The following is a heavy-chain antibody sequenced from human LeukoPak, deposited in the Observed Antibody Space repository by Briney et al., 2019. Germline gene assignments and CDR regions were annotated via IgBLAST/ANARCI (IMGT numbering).Heavy chain of an antibody. CDR3: ARDRRASIWFGERAFDP. J-gene: IGHJ5*02. CDR1: GYTFTSYG. Sequence: GASVKVSCKASGYTFTSYGISWVRQAPGQGLEWMGWISAYNGNTNYAQKLQGRVTMTTDTSTSTAYMELRSLRSDDTAVYYCARDRRASIWFGERAFDPWGQGTLVTVSS. V-gene: IGHV1-18*01. CDR2: ISAYNGNT. D-gene: IGHD3-10*01.